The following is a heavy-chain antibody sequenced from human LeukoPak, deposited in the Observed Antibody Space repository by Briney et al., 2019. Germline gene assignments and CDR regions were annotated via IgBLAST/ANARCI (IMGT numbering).Heavy chain of an antibody. CDR1: GFTFSTYW. J-gene: IGHJ4*02. CDR2: IMQDGSDK. Sequence: GGCLRLSCAASGFTFSTYWMSWVRQAPGKGLEWVANIMQDGSDKYYVDSVKGRFTISRDNAKNSLYLQMNSLRAEDTAVYYCARDGGSAMPFDYWGQGTLVTVSS. V-gene: IGHV3-7*01. D-gene: IGHD2-2*01. CDR3: ARDGGSAMPFDY.